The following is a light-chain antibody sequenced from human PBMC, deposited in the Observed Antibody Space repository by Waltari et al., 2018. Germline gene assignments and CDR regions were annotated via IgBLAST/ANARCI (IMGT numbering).Light chain of an antibody. CDR3: MQSLQTLWT. Sequence: HSLRHRNGKNYLDVCLQKPGQFPQLLLYLGSTRASGVPDEFSGSGSGTDFTLRISRVEAEDVGVYYCMQSLQTLWTFGPGTKVEIK. CDR1: HSLRHRNGKNY. J-gene: IGKJ1*01. V-gene: IGKV2-28*01. CDR2: LGS.